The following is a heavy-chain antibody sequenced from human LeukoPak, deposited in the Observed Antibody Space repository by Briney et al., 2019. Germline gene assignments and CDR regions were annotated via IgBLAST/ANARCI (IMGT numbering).Heavy chain of an antibody. D-gene: IGHD5-18*01. J-gene: IGHJ3*02. Sequence: PGGSLRLSCAASGFTFSSYWMSWVRQAPGKGLEWVANIKQDGSEKYYVDSVEGRFTISRDNAKNSLYLQMNSLRAEDTAVYYCARDLGYGEDAFDIWGQGTMVTVSS. V-gene: IGHV3-7*05. CDR2: IKQDGSEK. CDR3: ARDLGYGEDAFDI. CDR1: GFTFSSYW.